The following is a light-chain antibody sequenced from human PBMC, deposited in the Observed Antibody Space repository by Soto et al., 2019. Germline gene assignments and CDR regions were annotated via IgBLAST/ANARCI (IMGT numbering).Light chain of an antibody. CDR3: SSYTSSSSLV. CDR1: SSDVGGYNY. CDR2: DVS. V-gene: IGLV2-14*03. J-gene: IGLJ2*01. Sequence: QSALTQPASVSGSPGQSITISCTGTSSDVGGYNYVSWYQHHPGKAPKLMIYDVSNRPSGVSNRFSGSKSVNTASLTISGLQAEDEGDYYCSSYTSSSSLVFGGGTKLTVL.